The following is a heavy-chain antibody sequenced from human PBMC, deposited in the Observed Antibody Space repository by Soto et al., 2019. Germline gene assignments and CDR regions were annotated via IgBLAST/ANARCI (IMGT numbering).Heavy chain of an antibody. J-gene: IGHJ6*02. Sequence: EVQLVESGGGVVQPGGSLRLSCAASGVTFDDYTMHWVRQAPGKGLEWVSLISWDGNDTYYADSVKGRFTISRDNSKNSLYLQMNSLRTEDTALYYCAKDISSYYGVDVWGQGTTVTVSS. D-gene: IGHD1-1*01. V-gene: IGHV3-43*01. CDR1: GVTFDDYT. CDR3: AKDISSYYGVDV. CDR2: ISWDGNDT.